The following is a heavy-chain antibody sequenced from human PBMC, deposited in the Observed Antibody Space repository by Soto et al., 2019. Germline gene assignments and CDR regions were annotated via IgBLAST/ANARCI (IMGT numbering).Heavy chain of an antibody. CDR3: ARLPAGYSSAFDY. CDR2: IYYSGST. CDR1: GGSISSSSYY. J-gene: IGHJ4*02. D-gene: IGHD6-19*01. V-gene: IGHV4-39*01. Sequence: TLSLTCTVSGGSISSSSYYWGWIRQPPGKGLEWIGSIYYSGSTYYNPSLKSRVTISVDTSKNQFSLKLSSVTAADTAVYYCARLPAGYSSAFDYWGQGTLVTVSS.